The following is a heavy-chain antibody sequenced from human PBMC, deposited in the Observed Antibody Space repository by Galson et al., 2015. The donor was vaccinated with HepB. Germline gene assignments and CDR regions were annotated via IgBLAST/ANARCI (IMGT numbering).Heavy chain of an antibody. CDR3: ARDPGYCSGGSCYWRWFDP. Sequence: CAISGDSVSSNSAAWNWIRQSPSRGLERLGRTYYRSKWYNDYAVSVKSRITINPDTSKNQFSLQLNSVTPEDTAVYYCARDPGYCSGGSCYWRWFDPWGQGTLVTVSS. J-gene: IGHJ5*02. CDR1: GDSVSSNSAA. CDR2: TYYRSKWYN. D-gene: IGHD2-15*01. V-gene: IGHV6-1*01.